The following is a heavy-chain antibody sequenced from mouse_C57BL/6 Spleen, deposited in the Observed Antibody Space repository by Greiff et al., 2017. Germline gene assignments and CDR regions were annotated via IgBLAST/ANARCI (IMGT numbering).Heavy chain of an antibody. CDR2: IWSGGST. CDR3: ARNWDVYYAMDY. V-gene: IGHV2-2*01. CDR1: GFSLTSYG. J-gene: IGHJ4*01. D-gene: IGHD4-1*01. Sequence: VQRVESGPGLVQPSQSLSITCTVSGFSLTSYGVHWVRQSPGKGLEWLGVIWSGGSTDYNAAFISRLSISKDNSKSQVFFKMNSLQADDTAIYYCARNWDVYYAMDYWGQGTSVTVSS.